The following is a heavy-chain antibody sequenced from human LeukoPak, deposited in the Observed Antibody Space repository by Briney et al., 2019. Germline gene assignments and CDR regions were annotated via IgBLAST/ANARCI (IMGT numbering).Heavy chain of an antibody. CDR2: INPNSGGT. D-gene: IGHD5-12*01. J-gene: IGHJ6*03. CDR3: ARTSSYDQGAYYYYYKDV. Sequence: GASVKVSCKASGYTFTNYYMHWVRQAPGQGLEWMGWINPNSGGTNYAQKFQGRVTMTRDTSISTAYMELSRLRSDDTAVYYCARTSSYDQGAYYYYYKDVWGKGTTVTVSS. CDR1: GYTFTNYY. V-gene: IGHV1-2*02.